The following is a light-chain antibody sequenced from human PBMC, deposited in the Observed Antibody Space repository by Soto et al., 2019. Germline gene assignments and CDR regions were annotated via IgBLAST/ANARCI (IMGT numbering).Light chain of an antibody. Sequence: LTQPPSASGSPGQSVTISCTGTSSDVGGYNYVSWYQQHPGKAPKLMIYEVSKRPSGVPDRFSGSKSGNTASLTVSGLQAEDEADYYCSSYTGSNNVFGTGTKVTVL. J-gene: IGLJ1*01. CDR3: SSYTGSNNV. V-gene: IGLV2-8*01. CDR1: SSDVGGYNY. CDR2: EVS.